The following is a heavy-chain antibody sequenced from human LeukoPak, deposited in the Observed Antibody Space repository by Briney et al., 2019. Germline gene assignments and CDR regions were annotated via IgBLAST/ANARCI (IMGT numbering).Heavy chain of an antibody. CDR1: GGSISSYY. Sequence: KPSETLSLTCTVSGGSISSYYWSWIGQPPGKGLEWIGYIYYSGSTNYNPSLKSRVTISVDTSKNQFSLKLSSVTAADTAVYYCARGGQLWFDYWGQGTLVTVSS. CDR2: IYYSGST. J-gene: IGHJ4*02. CDR3: ARGGQLWFDY. V-gene: IGHV4-59*01. D-gene: IGHD5-18*01.